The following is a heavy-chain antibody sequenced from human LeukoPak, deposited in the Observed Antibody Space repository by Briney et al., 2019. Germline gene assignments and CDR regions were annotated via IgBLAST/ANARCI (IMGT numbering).Heavy chain of an antibody. CDR3: ATAYYYDSSGYYFAEYFQH. CDR1: GYTFTSYD. CDR2: MNPNSGNT. D-gene: IGHD3-22*01. V-gene: IGHV1-8*01. Sequence: ASVKVSRKASGYTFTSYDINWVRQATGQGLEWMGWMNPNSGNTGYAQKFQGRVTMTRNTSISTAYMELSSLRSEDTAVYYCATAYYYDSSGYYFAEYFQHWGQGTLVTVSS. J-gene: IGHJ1*01.